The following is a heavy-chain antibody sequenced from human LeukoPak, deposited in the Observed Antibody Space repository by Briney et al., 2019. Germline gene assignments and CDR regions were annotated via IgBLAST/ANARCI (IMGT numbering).Heavy chain of an antibody. D-gene: IGHD4-23*01. Sequence: GGSLRLSCAASGFTFSSYAMHWVRQAPGKGLEWVAVISYDGSNKYYADSVKGRFTISRDNSKNTLYLQMNSLRAEDTAVYYCARSYGGNSYFDYWGQGTLVTVSP. CDR2: ISYDGSNK. J-gene: IGHJ4*02. CDR3: ARSYGGNSYFDY. CDR1: GFTFSSYA. V-gene: IGHV3-30-3*01.